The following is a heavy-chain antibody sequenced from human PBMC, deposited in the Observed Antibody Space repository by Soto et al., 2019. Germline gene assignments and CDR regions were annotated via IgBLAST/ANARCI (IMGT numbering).Heavy chain of an antibody. V-gene: IGHV3-30*03. CDR2: TSYDASNK. Sequence: QVQLVESGGGVVQPGRSLRLSCEGSRFNFGSHGMQWVRQAPGKGLEWVAATSYDASNKYYADSVKGRFTISRDNSKTTLYLQMNSLRHEDTAVYYCGCAYRNSFGYRDVWGNGTTVIVSS. D-gene: IGHD3-16*01. CDR3: GCAYRNSFGYRDV. CDR1: RFNFGSHG. J-gene: IGHJ6*03.